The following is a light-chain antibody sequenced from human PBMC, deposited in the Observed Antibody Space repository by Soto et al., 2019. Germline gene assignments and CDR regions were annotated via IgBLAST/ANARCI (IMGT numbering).Light chain of an antibody. Sequence: QSALTQPPSASGSPGESVTISCTGTSSDVGGYNSVSWYQQRPGKAPRLILYDVTKWPSGVPERFSGSKSGNTASLTVAGLQDEDEADYYCSSYAGSNKLVFGGGTKLTVL. V-gene: IGLV2-8*01. CDR1: SSDVGGYNS. CDR2: DVT. CDR3: SSYAGSNKLV. J-gene: IGLJ2*01.